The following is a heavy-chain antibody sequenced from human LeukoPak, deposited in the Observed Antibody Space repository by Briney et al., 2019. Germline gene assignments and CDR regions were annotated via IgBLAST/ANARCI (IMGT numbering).Heavy chain of an antibody. J-gene: IGHJ3*02. V-gene: IGHV1-69*04. CDR3: TRESYYYDSSGFSPDAFDI. D-gene: IGHD3-22*01. CDR2: IIASLDIT. CDR1: GGTLSTYP. Sequence: GASVKVSCKTSGGTLSTYPISWVRQAPGQGLEWMGRIIASLDITNYAQEFQGRLTITADKSTRIAYMELRSLRSEDTAVYYCTRESYYYDSSGFSPDAFDIWGQGTMVTVSS.